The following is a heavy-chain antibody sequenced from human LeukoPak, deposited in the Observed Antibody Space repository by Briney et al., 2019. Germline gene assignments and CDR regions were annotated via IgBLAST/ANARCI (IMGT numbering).Heavy chain of an antibody. CDR2: IYHSGST. Sequence: SETLSLTCTVSGYSISSGYYWGWIRQPPGKGLEWIGSIYHSGSTYYNPSLKSRVTISVDTSKNQFSLKLSSVTAADTAVYYCARANYGDYVLWFDPWGQGTLVTVSS. CDR1: GYSISSGYY. D-gene: IGHD4-17*01. J-gene: IGHJ5*02. V-gene: IGHV4-38-2*02. CDR3: ARANYGDYVLWFDP.